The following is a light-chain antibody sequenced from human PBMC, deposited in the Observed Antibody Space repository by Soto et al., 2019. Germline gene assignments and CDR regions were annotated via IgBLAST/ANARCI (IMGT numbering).Light chain of an antibody. J-gene: IGKJ4*01. Sequence: EIVLTQSPATLSLSPGERATLSCKASQNIRTHLAWYLQKPGQPPRLLIFGASNRATGIPARFSGSGSGTDFTLTISSLEPEDCGLYYCQQRSDCPLPFGGGARVEVK. CDR3: QQRSDCPLP. CDR2: GAS. CDR1: QNIRTH. V-gene: IGKV3-11*01.